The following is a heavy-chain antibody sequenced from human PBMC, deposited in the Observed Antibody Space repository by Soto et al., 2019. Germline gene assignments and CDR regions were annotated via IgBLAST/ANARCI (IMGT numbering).Heavy chain of an antibody. CDR2: INAGNGNT. J-gene: IGHJ4*02. D-gene: IGHD1-26*01. Sequence: GASVKVSCKASGYTFTSYAMHWVRQAPGQRLEWMGWINAGNGNTKYSQKFQGRVTITRDTSASTAYMELSSLRSEDTAVYYCTRLPVIVGATSLDYWGQGTLVTVSS. CDR1: GYTFTSYA. CDR3: TRLPVIVGATSLDY. V-gene: IGHV1-3*01.